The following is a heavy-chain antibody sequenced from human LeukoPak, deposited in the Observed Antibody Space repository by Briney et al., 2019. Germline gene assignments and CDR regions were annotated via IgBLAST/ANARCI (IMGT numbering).Heavy chain of an antibody. CDR3: ARSATPLSIAAEWYFDY. J-gene: IGHJ4*02. CDR2: IYYSGST. D-gene: IGHD6-13*01. Sequence: SETLSLTCTVFGGSISSYYWSWIRQPPGKGLQWIGYIYYSGSTNYNPSLKSRVTISVDTSKNQFSLKLSSVTAADTAVYYCARSATPLSIAAEWYFDYWGQGTLVTVSS. V-gene: IGHV4-59*01. CDR1: GGSISSYY.